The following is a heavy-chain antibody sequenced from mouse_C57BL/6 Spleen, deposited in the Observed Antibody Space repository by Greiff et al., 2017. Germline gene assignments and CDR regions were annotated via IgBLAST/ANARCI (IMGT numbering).Heavy chain of an antibody. Sequence: DVKLVESGGGLVKPGGSLKLSCAASGFTFSSYAMSWVRQTPEKRLEWVATISDGGSYTYYPDNVKGRFTISRDNAKNNLYLQMSHLKSEDTAMYYCARGDDYDGARYAMDYWGQGTSVTVSS. CDR3: ARGDDYDGARYAMDY. V-gene: IGHV5-4*03. J-gene: IGHJ4*01. CDR2: ISDGGSYT. CDR1: GFTFSSYA. D-gene: IGHD2-4*01.